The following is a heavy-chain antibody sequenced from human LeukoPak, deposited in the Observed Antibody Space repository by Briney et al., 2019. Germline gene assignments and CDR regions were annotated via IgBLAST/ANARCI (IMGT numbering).Heavy chain of an antibody. Sequence: GGSLRLSCAASGCSFSDYWMHWVRHAPEKGLVWVSLINTDGSTTKYADSVKGRFTISRDNARNTLYLQLDSLRAEDTAVYFCARAAYDHSGSFLYWGQGTLVTVSS. J-gene: IGHJ4*02. CDR2: INTDGSTT. CDR3: ARAAYDHSGSFLY. V-gene: IGHV3-74*01. CDR1: GCSFSDYW. D-gene: IGHD3-22*01.